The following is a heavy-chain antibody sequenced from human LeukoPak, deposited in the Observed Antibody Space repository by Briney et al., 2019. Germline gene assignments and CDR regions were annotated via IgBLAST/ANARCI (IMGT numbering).Heavy chain of an antibody. J-gene: IGHJ4*02. CDR3: AKGFGGGATDAVYY. D-gene: IGHD2-15*01. CDR2: IYSGGST. CDR1: GFTVSSNY. V-gene: IGHV3-66*01. Sequence: GGSLRLSCAASGFTVSSNYMSWVRQAPGKGLEWVSVIYSGGSTYYADSVKGRFTISRDNSKNTLYLQMNSLRDEDTAVYYCAKGFGGGATDAVYYWGQGTLVTVSS.